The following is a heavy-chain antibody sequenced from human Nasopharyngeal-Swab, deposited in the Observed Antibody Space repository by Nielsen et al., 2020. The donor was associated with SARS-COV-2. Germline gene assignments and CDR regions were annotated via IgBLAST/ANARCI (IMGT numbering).Heavy chain of an antibody. CDR2: ISYDEINK. D-gene: IGHD5-18*01. V-gene: IGHV3-30*18. CDR1: GFTFSSYG. Sequence: GESLQISCAASGFTFSSYGMHWVRQAPGKGLEWVAVISYDEINKYYVDSVKGRFTISRDNSKNTLYLQMNSLRAEDTAVYYCAKDPYIYGQPTTIDYWGQGTLVTVSS. CDR3: AKDPYIYGQPTTIDY. J-gene: IGHJ4*02.